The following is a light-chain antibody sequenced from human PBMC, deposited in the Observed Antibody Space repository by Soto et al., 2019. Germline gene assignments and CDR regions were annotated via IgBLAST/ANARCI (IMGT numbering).Light chain of an antibody. J-gene: IGKJ5*01. Sequence: DIQMTQSPSSLSASVGDRVTITCQASQDINNHLNWYQQKPGKAPNLLMYGTFNLKTGVPSRFSGIGSATDFSFTISSLQPEDVANYYGQQYTNLPITFGQGTRLEIK. V-gene: IGKV1-33*01. CDR2: GTF. CDR1: QDINNH. CDR3: QQYTNLPIT.